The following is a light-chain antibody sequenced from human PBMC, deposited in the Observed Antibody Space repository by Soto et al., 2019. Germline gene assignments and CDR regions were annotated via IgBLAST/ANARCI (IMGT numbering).Light chain of an antibody. CDR3: SSYTSSSTYV. J-gene: IGLJ1*01. Sequence: SVLTQPPSVSGSPGQSVTISCXXTSSDVGIYNRVSWYQQPPGTAPKLMIYEVSNRPSGVPDRFSGSKSGNTASLTISGLQAEDEADYYCSSYTSSSTYVFGTGTKVT. CDR1: SSDVGIYNR. V-gene: IGLV2-18*02. CDR2: EVS.